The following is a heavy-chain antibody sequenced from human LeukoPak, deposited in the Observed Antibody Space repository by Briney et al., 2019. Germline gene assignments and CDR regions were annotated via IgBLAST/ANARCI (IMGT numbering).Heavy chain of an antibody. J-gene: IGHJ5*02. CDR2: INWNSGIK. V-gene: IGHV3-9*01. CDR1: GFTFGDYA. Sequence: GGSLRLSCIASGFTFGDYAMHWVRQAPGKGLEWVSSINWNSGIKDYADSVKGRFTISRDNAKNSLYLQVHSLRSDDTAFYYCAKAAKGSCTTLDCYGLRDPFDNWGQGTLVTVSS. D-gene: IGHD2-21*02. CDR3: AKAAKGSCTTLDCYGLRDPFDN.